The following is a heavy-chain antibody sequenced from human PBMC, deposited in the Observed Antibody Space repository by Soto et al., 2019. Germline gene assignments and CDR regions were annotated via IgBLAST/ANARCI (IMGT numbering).Heavy chain of an antibody. CDR3: ARDYYDFWSGPPIAFDI. CDR2: IWYDGSNK. CDR1: GFTFSSYG. J-gene: IGHJ3*02. V-gene: IGHV3-33*01. Sequence: GGSLRLSCAASGFTFSSYGMHWVRQAPGKGLEWVAVIWYDGSNKYYADSVKGRFTISRDNSKNTLYLQMNSLRAEDTAVYYCARDYYDFWSGPPIAFDIWGQGTMVTVSS. D-gene: IGHD3-3*01.